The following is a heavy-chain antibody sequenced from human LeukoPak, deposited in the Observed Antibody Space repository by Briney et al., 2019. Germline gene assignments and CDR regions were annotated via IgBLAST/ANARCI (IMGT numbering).Heavy chain of an antibody. CDR2: IKQDGSEK. V-gene: IGHV3-7*01. CDR3: ARGYSSGWPKNYYFDY. CDR1: GFTFSSYW. D-gene: IGHD6-19*01. J-gene: IGHJ4*02. Sequence: GGSLRLSCAASGFTFSSYWMSWVRQAPGKGLEWVANIKQDGSEKYYVDSVKGRFTISRDNAKNSLYLQMNSLRAEDTAVYYCARGYSSGWPKNYYFDYWGQGTLVTVSS.